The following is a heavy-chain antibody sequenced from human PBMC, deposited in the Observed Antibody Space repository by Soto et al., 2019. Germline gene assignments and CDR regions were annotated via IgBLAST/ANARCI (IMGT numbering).Heavy chain of an antibody. V-gene: IGHV1-69*13. J-gene: IGHJ4*02. D-gene: IGHD5-18*01. CDR2: IIPIFGTA. CDR3: ATRGYSYGYTFDY. CDR1: GGTFSSFA. Sequence: SVKVSCKASGGTFSSFAIHWVRQAPGQGLEWMGGIIPIFGTANYAQKFQGRVTITADESTSTAYMELSSLRSEDTAVYYCATRGYSYGYTFDYWGQGTLVTVS.